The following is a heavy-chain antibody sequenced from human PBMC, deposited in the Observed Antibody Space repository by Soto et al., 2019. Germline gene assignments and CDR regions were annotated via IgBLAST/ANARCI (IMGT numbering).Heavy chain of an antibody. J-gene: IGHJ3*02. CDR1: GGSISSTNYY. Sequence: QLQLQESGPGLVKPSETLSLTCTVSGGSISSTNYYWGWIRQPPRKGLEWIGSIYYSGSTSYNSSLKSGVTISVDTSKNQFSLRLSSVTAADTAVYYCASPTLGAFDIWGQGTMVTVSS. CDR2: IYYSGST. D-gene: IGHD3-16*01. CDR3: ASPTLGAFDI. V-gene: IGHV4-39*01.